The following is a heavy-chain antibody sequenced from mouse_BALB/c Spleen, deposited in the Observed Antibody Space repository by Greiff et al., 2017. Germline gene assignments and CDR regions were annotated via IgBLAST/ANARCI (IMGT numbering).Heavy chain of an antibody. V-gene: IGHV14-3*02. CDR1: GFNIKDTY. CDR3: GSLLRDG. J-gene: IGHJ1*01. Sequence: EVQLQQSGAELVKPGASVKLSCTASGFNIKDTYMHWVKQRPEQGLEWIGRIDPANGNTKYDPKFQGKATITADTSSNTAYLQLSSLTSEDTAVYYCGSLLRDGWGEGTAVTVSS. CDR2: IDPANGNT. D-gene: IGHD1-1*01.